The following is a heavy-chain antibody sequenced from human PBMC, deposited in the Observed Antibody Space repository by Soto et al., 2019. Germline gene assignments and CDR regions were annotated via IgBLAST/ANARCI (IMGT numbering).Heavy chain of an antibody. CDR1: GASVNNGSYY. CDR3: ARTRGQYYDFGSGYYRASFYYGMDV. D-gene: IGHD3-3*01. CDR2: IYYSGTT. V-gene: IGHV4-61*01. J-gene: IGHJ6*02. Sequence: PSETLSLTCTVSGASVNNGSYYWSWIRQSPGKGLEWIGYIYYSGTTTYNPSLKSRFTISVDTSKNQLFLKVKSVTAADMAVYYCARTRGQYYDFGSGYYRASFYYGMDVWGQGTTVTVSS.